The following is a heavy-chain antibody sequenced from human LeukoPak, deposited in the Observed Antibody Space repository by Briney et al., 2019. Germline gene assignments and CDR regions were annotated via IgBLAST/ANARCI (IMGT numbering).Heavy chain of an antibody. V-gene: IGHV3-21*01. D-gene: IGHD3-22*01. CDR2: ISSSSSYI. J-gene: IGHJ4*02. CDR3: ARDFWAYSSGYLYYFDY. Sequence: PGGSLRLSCAASGFTFSSYSMNWVRQAPGKGLEWVSSISSSSSYIYYADSVKGRFTISRDNAKNSLYLQMNSLRAEDTAVYYCARDFWAYSSGYLYYFDYWGQGTLVTVSS. CDR1: GFTFSSYS.